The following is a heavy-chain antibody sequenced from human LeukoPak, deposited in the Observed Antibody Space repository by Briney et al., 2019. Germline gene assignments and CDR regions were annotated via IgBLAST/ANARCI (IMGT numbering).Heavy chain of an antibody. D-gene: IGHD1-26*01. Sequence: GRSLRLSCAASGFTFSSYGMHWVRQAPGKGLEWVAVISYDGSNKYYADSVKGRFTISRDNSKNTLYLQMNSLRAEDTAVYYCAKDGSYKAFDIWGQGTMATVSS. CDR3: AKDGSYKAFDI. J-gene: IGHJ3*02. V-gene: IGHV3-30*18. CDR1: GFTFSSYG. CDR2: ISYDGSNK.